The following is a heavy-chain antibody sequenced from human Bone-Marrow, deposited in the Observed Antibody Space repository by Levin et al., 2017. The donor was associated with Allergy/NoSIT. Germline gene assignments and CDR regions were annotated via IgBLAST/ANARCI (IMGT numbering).Heavy chain of an antibody. J-gene: IGHJ4*02. CDR1: GFTFGDYA. Sequence: SGGSLRLSCTASGFTFGDYAMSWFRQAPGKGLEWVGFIRSKAYGGTTEYAASVKGRFTISRDDSKSIAYLQMNSLKTEDTAVYYCTGWWYRRLPFDYWGQGTLVTVSS. V-gene: IGHV3-49*03. D-gene: IGHD2-15*01. CDR2: IRSKAYGGTT. CDR3: TGWWYRRLPFDY.